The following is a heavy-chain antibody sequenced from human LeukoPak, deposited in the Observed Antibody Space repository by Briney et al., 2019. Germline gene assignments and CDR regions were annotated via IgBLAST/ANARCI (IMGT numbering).Heavy chain of an antibody. J-gene: IGHJ4*02. CDR2: IYYSGST. CDR1: GGSISSYY. Sequence: PSETLSLTCTVSGGSISSYYWSWIRQPPGKGLEWIGYIYYSGSTNYNPSLKSRVTISVDTSKNQFSLRLSSVTAADTAVYYCAREISPVTGYSSGWRLFDYWSQGTLVTVSS. D-gene: IGHD6-19*01. CDR3: AREISPVTGYSSGWRLFDY. V-gene: IGHV4-59*01.